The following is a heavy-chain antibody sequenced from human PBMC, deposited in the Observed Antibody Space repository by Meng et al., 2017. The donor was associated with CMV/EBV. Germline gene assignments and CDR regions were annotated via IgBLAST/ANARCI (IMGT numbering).Heavy chain of an antibody. Sequence: QFRFVEDGGGVVQPGGAPVPSWSASGFAFSSYGIHWVRQAPGKGLEWMVFISFDGNRKDHADSVKGRFTVSRDNSKNTLYLQMTSLRVEDTAVYYCAKSLRITMVRAMDYWGQGTLVTVSS. CDR1: GFAFSSYG. J-gene: IGHJ4*02. CDR3: AKSLRITMVRAMDY. D-gene: IGHD3-10*01. V-gene: IGHV3-30*02. CDR2: ISFDGNRK.